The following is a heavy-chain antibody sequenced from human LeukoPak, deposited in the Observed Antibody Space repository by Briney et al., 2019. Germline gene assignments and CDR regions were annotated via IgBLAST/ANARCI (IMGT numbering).Heavy chain of an antibody. V-gene: IGHV3-23*01. CDR2: FSGSGGST. D-gene: IGHD6-13*01. Sequence: GGSLRLSCAASGFTFSSYAMSWVRQAPGKGLECISGFSGSGGSTYYADSVKGRFTISRDNSKNTLYLQMNSLRAEDTAVYYCARGYSSSWYIFDYWGQGTLVTVSS. CDR3: ARGYSSSWYIFDY. J-gene: IGHJ4*02. CDR1: GFTFSSYA.